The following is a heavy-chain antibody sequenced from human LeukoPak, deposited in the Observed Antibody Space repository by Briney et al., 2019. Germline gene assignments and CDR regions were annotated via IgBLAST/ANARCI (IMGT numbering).Heavy chain of an antibody. Sequence: PGGSLRLSCAASGFTVSSNYMSWVRQAPGKGLEWVSVIYSGGSTYYADFVKGRFTISRDNSKNTLYLQMNSLRAEDTAVYYCALDSGPYYFDYWGQGTLVTVSS. D-gene: IGHD3/OR15-3a*01. J-gene: IGHJ4*02. CDR2: IYSGGST. CDR3: ALDSGPYYFDY. CDR1: GFTVSSNY. V-gene: IGHV3-53*01.